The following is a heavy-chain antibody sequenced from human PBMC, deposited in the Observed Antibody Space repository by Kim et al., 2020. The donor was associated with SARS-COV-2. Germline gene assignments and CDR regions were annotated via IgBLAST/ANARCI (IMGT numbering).Heavy chain of an antibody. Sequence: ASVKVSCKASGYTFTSYDINWVRQATGQGLEWMGWMNPNSGNTGYAQKFQGRVTMTRNTSISTAYMELSSLRSEDTAVYYCARGNDFWSGYWYGMDVWGQGTTVTVSS. CDR3: ARGNDFWSGYWYGMDV. J-gene: IGHJ6*02. V-gene: IGHV1-8*01. D-gene: IGHD3-3*01. CDR1: GYTFTSYD. CDR2: MNPNSGNT.